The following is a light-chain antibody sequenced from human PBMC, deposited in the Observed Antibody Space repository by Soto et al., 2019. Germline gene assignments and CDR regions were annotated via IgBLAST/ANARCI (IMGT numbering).Light chain of an antibody. J-gene: IGKJ5*01. V-gene: IGKV3-20*01. Sequence: EIVLTQSPGTLSLSPGERATLSCRASQSVSNNYLAWYQHKRGQAPRLLIYGASTRATGIPDRFSGSGSGTDFTLTISRLETEDFAVYYCQQFDSSAITFGQGTRLEIK. CDR2: GAS. CDR1: QSVSNNY. CDR3: QQFDSSAIT.